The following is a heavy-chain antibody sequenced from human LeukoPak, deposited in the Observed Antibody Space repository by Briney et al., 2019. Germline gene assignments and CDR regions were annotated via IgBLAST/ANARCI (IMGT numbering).Heavy chain of an antibody. CDR1: GFRYSDYW. V-gene: IGHV3-7*01. CDR3: ARGWGEKGFCRGGTCNNPQFDY. J-gene: IGHJ4*02. CDR2: IKEDGREK. Sequence: GGSLRLSCGPSGFRYSDYWMMWVRQAPGKGLEWVANIKEDGREKYYVDSVKGRFTLSKDNAKNSVYLQMNSLGAEDTAVYYCARGWGEKGFCRGGTCNNPQFDYWGQGILVTVSS. D-gene: IGHD2-15*01.